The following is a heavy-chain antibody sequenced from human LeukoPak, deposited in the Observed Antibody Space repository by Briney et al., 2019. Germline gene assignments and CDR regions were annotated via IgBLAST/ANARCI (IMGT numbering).Heavy chain of an antibody. CDR1: GFIFSSYW. V-gene: IGHV3-21*01. CDR2: ISSSSSYI. J-gene: IGHJ4*02. D-gene: IGHD3-10*01. CDR3: ASAMVRGVITTDY. Sequence: GGSLRLSCATSGFIFSSYWMCWVRQAPGKGLEWVSSISSSSSYIYYADSVKGRFAISRDNAKNSLYLQMNSLRAEDTAVYYCASAMVRGVITTDYWGQGTLVTVSS.